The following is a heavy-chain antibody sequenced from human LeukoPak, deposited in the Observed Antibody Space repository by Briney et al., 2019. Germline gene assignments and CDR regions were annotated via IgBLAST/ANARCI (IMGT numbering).Heavy chain of an antibody. V-gene: IGHV4-39*07. CDR3: AKEPTGDKSFDS. J-gene: IGHJ4*02. CDR1: GASISRSAYY. D-gene: IGHD7-27*01. CDR2: IFYSGVT. Sequence: SETLSPTCTVSGASISRSAYYWGWFRQPPGKGLEWIATIFYSGVTYYNPSLKNRVSISIATSENHFSLQLSFVTAADTALYFCAKEPTGDKSFDSWGQGTLVTVSS.